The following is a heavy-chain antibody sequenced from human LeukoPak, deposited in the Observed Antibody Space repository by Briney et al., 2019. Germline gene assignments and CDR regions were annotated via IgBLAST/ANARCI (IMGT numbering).Heavy chain of an antibody. J-gene: IGHJ5*02. Sequence: ASVKVSCKASGYTFTGYYMHWVRQAPGQGLEWMGWINPNSGGTNYAQKFQGRVTMTRDTSISTAYMELSRLRSDDTAVYYCARDMMTTANWLDTWGQGTLVTVSS. V-gene: IGHV1-2*02. D-gene: IGHD4-17*01. CDR1: GYTFTGYY. CDR3: ARDMMTTANWLDT. CDR2: INPNSGGT.